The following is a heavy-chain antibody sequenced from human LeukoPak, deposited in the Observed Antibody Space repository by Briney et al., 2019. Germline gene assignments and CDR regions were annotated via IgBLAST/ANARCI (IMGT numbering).Heavy chain of an antibody. V-gene: IGHV3-21*01. CDR2: ISSSSSYI. Sequence: GRSLRLSCAASGFTFSSYAMRWVRQAPGMGLEWVSSISSSSSYIFYADSVKGRFTISRDNAKNSLYLQMSSLRAEDAAVYYCAREGGYQYYYAMDVWGQGTTVTVSS. CDR1: GFTFSSYA. J-gene: IGHJ6*02. CDR3: AREGGYQYYYAMDV. D-gene: IGHD3-16*01.